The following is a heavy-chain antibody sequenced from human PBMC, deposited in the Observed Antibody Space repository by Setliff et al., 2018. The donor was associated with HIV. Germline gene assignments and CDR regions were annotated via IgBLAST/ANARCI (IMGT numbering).Heavy chain of an antibody. V-gene: IGHV4-39*01. Sequence: SETLSLTCTVSSGSISSNSFYWGWIRQPPGKGLEWIGTIHYSGSTYYNPSLKSRVSISVDTSKNQFSLKLTSVTAADTAVYYCARNVAATSAFDIWGGGTMVTVSS. D-gene: IGHD6-19*01. J-gene: IGHJ3*02. CDR3: ARNVAATSAFDI. CDR1: SGSISSNSFY. CDR2: IHYSGST.